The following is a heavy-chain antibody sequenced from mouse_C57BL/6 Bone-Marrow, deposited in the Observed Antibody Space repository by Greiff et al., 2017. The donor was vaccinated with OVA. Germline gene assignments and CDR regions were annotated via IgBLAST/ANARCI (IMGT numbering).Heavy chain of an antibody. CDR1: GYTFTDHT. CDR2: IYPRDGST. J-gene: IGHJ4*01. CDR3: AREYYGSSFFYAMDY. Sequence: QLQQSDAELVKPGASVKISCKVSGYTFTDHTIHWMKQRPEQGLEWIGYIYPRDGSTKYNEKFKGKATLTADKSSSTAYMQLNSLTSEDSAVYFCAREYYGSSFFYAMDYWGQGTSVTVSS. D-gene: IGHD1-1*01. V-gene: IGHV1-78*01.